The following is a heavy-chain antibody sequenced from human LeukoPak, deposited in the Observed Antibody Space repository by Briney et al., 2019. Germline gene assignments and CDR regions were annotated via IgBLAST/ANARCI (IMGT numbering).Heavy chain of an antibody. V-gene: IGHV3-21*01. CDR2: ISGSSSYI. CDR3: AREDELYFDY. CDR1: GFTFSSYS. D-gene: IGHD5-24*01. J-gene: IGHJ4*02. Sequence: GGSLRLSCAASGFTFSSYSMNWVRQAPGKGLEWVSSISGSSSYIYYADSVKGRITISRDNAKDSLYLRMNSLRAEDTAVYYCAREDELYFDYWGQGTLVTVSS.